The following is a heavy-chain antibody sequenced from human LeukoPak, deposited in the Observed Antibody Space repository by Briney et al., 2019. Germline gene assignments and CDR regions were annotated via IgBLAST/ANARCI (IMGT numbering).Heavy chain of an antibody. CDR1: GFTFSSYA. J-gene: IGHJ4*02. V-gene: IGHV3-23*01. CDR2: ISGSGGST. Sequence: GGSLRLSCAASGFTFSSYAMSWVRQAPGKGLEWVSAISGSGGSTYYADCVKGRFTISRENSKNTLYLQMNSLGAEDTAVYYCAKPLYSSSWYFDYWGQGTLVTVSS. CDR3: AKPLYSSSWYFDY. D-gene: IGHD6-13*01.